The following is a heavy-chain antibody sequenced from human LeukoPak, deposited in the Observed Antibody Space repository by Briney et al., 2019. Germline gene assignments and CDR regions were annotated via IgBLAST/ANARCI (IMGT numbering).Heavy chain of an antibody. J-gene: IGHJ4*02. CDR1: GFTFSGYS. D-gene: IGHD6-19*01. CDR3: ARVQEWLGY. V-gene: IGHV3-48*01. Sequence: GGSLRLSCATSGFTFSGYSMNWVRQAPGKGLEWISYISSSSINIHYGDPVKGRFTISRDNAENSLYLQMNSLRSDDTAVYYCARVQEWLGYWGQGTLVIVSS. CDR2: ISSSSINI.